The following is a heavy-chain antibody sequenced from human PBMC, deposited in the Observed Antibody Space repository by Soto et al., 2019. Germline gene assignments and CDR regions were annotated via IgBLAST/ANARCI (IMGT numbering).Heavy chain of an antibody. J-gene: IGHJ6*02. CDR1: GYTFTSYG. Sequence: QVQLVQSGAEVRKPGASVKVSCKASGYTFTSYGISWVRQAPGQGLEWMGWISAYNGNTNYAQKLQGRVTMTTDTSTSTAYMELRSLRSDDTAVYYCARDIGSGSYYNAYYYYGMDVWGQGTTVTVSS. D-gene: IGHD3-10*01. CDR3: ARDIGSGSYYNAYYYYGMDV. V-gene: IGHV1-18*01. CDR2: ISAYNGNT.